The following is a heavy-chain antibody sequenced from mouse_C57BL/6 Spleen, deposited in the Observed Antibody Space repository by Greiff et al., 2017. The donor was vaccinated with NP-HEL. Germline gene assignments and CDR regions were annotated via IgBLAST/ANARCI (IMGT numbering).Heavy chain of an antibody. Sequence: QVQLQQSGPELVKPGASVKISCKASGYEFSSSWMNWVKQRPGKGLEWIGRIYPGDGDTNYNGKFKGKATLTADKSSSTAYLQLSSLTSEDSAVSMCAREDSDVWGKGTTLTVSS. V-gene: IGHV1-82*01. CDR1: GYEFSSSW. J-gene: IGHJ1*03. CDR3: AREDSDV. CDR2: IYPGDGDT.